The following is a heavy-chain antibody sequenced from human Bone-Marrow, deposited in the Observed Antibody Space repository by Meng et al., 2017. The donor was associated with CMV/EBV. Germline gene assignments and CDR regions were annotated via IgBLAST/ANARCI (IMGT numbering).Heavy chain of an antibody. CDR1: GYSFTSYG. CDR2: ISSYNGNT. V-gene: IGHV1-18*01. Sequence: ASVKVSCKGSGYSFTSYGIGWVRQAPGQGLEWMGCISSYNGNTNYAQNLQGRVTITTDKSTSTAYLEPSSLRADDTAVYYCARDAVFNDYYYGMDVWGQGTTVTVSS. CDR3: ARDAVFNDYYYGMDV. J-gene: IGHJ6*02. D-gene: IGHD5/OR15-5a*01.